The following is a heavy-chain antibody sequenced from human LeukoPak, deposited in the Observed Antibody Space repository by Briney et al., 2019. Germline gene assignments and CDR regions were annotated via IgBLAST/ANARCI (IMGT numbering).Heavy chain of an antibody. Sequence: SETLSLTCTASGGSTSSSTYYWGWIRQPPGKGLEWIGSIYYSGTTYYNPSLKSRVTISVDTSKNQFSLKLSSVTAADTAIYYCASSLRSDDYWGQGTLVTVSS. CDR1: GGSTSSSTYY. V-gene: IGHV4-39*01. CDR2: IYYSGTT. CDR3: ASSLRSDDY. D-gene: IGHD4-17*01. J-gene: IGHJ4*02.